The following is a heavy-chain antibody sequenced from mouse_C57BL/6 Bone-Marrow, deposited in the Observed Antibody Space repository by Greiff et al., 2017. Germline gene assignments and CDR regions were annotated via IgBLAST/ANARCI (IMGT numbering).Heavy chain of an antibody. CDR2: IDPSDSYT. CDR1: GYTFTSYW. D-gene: IGHD3-1*01. Sequence: QVQLQQPGAELVKPGASVKLSCKASGYTFTSYWMQWVKQRPGQGLEWIGEIDPSDSYTNYNQKFKGKATLTVDTSSSTAYMQRSSLTSEDSAVYDCARPFGWYFDVWGTGTTVTVSS. V-gene: IGHV1-50*01. J-gene: IGHJ1*03. CDR3: ARPFGWYFDV.